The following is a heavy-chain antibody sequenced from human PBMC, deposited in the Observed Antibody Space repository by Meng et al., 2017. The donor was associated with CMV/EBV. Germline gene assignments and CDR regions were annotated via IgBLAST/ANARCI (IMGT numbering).Heavy chain of an antibody. Sequence: GESLKIPCKGSGYSFTSYWIGWVRQMPGKGLEWMGIIYPGDSDTRYSPSFQGQVTISADKSISTAYLQWSSLKASDTAMYYCARQSGEGVVVPAAIRYYYGMDVWGQGTTVTVSS. V-gene: IGHV5-51*01. CDR3: ARQSGEGVVVPAAIRYYYGMDV. CDR1: GYSFTSYW. D-gene: IGHD2-2*01. CDR2: IYPGDSDT. J-gene: IGHJ6*02.